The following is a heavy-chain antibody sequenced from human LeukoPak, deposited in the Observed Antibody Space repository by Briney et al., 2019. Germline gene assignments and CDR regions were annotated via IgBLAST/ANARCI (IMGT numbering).Heavy chain of an antibody. D-gene: IGHD6-19*01. CDR1: GFTASRNY. V-gene: IGHV3-66*01. CDR3: ARVDSGLYYFDY. CDR2: LYSGDRT. Sequence: GGSLRLYCAVSGFTASRNYRSWVRHAPGKGLEWVSVLYSGDRTYYADSVKGRFTISRDNSKNTLYLKMNSLRADDTALYYCARVDSGLYYFDYWGQGTLVTVSS. J-gene: IGHJ4*02.